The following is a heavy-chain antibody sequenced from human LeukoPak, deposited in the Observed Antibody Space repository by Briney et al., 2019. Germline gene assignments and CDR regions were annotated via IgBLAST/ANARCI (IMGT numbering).Heavy chain of an antibody. CDR1: GFTVSSNY. V-gene: IGHV3-21*01. Sequence: KPGGSLRLSCAASGFTVSSNYMSWVRQAPGKGLEWVSSISSSSSYIYYADSVKGRSTISRDNAKNSLYLQMNSLRAEDTAVYYCAGGPVLKGVQLWLQDYWGQGTLVTVSS. D-gene: IGHD5-18*01. J-gene: IGHJ4*02. CDR2: ISSSSSYI. CDR3: AGGPVLKGVQLWLQDY.